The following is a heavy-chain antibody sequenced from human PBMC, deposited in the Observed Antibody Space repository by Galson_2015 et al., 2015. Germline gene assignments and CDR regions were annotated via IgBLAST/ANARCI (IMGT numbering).Heavy chain of an antibody. J-gene: IGHJ6*02. CDR2: IYSGGST. CDR1: GLTVTSNY. Sequence: SLRLSCAATGLTVTSNYMTWVRQAPGKGLEWVSVIYSGGSTKDPDSVKGRFTISRDKSKNRLYLQMNSLTPDDTAVYYCARVAVRPPSFHFYMDVWGHGTTVIVS. V-gene: IGHV3-53*01. CDR3: ARVAVRPPSFHFYMDV. D-gene: IGHD6-6*01.